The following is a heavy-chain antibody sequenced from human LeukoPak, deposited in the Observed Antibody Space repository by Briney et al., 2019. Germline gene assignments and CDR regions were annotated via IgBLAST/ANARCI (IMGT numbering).Heavy chain of an antibody. Sequence: PSETLSLTCTVSDGSISDSLYYWGWIRQPPGKGLEWIGTLSHGGSAYYNPSLKSRVTISGDTSRTPISLNLNSVTAADTAVYYCANFRTGTILVTLGQGILVTVSS. D-gene: IGHD1-7*01. V-gene: IGHV4-39*07. J-gene: IGHJ5*02. CDR3: ANFRTGTILVT. CDR2: LSHGGSA. CDR1: DGSISDSLYY.